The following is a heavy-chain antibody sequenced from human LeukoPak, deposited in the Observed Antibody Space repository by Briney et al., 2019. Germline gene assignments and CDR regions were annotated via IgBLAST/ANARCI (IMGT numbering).Heavy chain of an antibody. D-gene: IGHD4-11*01. Sequence: GGSLRLSCAASGFTVSSNYMSWVRQAPGKGLEWVSVISGSDSSTYYADSVKGRFTISRDNSKNTLYLQMNSLRAEDTAVYYCAKSDYTKKGGAFHIWGQGTMVTVSS. CDR1: GFTVSSNY. CDR3: AKSDYTKKGGAFHI. J-gene: IGHJ3*02. V-gene: IGHV3-23*01. CDR2: ISGSDSST.